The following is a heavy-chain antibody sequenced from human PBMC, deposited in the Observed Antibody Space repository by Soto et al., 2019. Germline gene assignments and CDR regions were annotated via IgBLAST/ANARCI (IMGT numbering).Heavy chain of an antibody. CDR3: ARRRYSSSWGFDY. Sequence: SETLSLTCTVSGGSISSYYWSWIRQPPGKGLEWIGYIYYSGSTNYNPSLKSRVTISVDTSKNQFSLKLSSVTAADTAVYYCARRRYSSSWGFDYWGQGTLVTVSS. J-gene: IGHJ4*02. CDR1: GGSISSYY. V-gene: IGHV4-59*01. CDR2: IYYSGST. D-gene: IGHD6-13*01.